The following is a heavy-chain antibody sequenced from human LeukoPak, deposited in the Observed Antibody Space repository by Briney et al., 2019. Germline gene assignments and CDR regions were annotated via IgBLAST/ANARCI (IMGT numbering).Heavy chain of an antibody. V-gene: IGHV1-2*02. CDR1: GYTFTDYY. J-gene: IGHJ4*02. Sequence: ASVKVSCKASGYTFTDYYMHWVRQAPGQGLEWMGWINPNSGDTNHAQNFQGRVTLTRDTSISTAYMELGSLRSDDSAVYYCAGEYCSGGSCRQGFDYWGQGTLVTVSS. D-gene: IGHD2-15*01. CDR3: AGEYCSGGSCRQGFDY. CDR2: INPNSGDT.